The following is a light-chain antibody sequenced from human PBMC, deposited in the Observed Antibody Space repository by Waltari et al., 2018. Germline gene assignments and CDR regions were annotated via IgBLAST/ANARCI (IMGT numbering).Light chain of an antibody. Sequence: QTVLTKPPSVYGTHGQRVNISCSGRRDNIEIDPVNWYQHLPGTAPKLLIYRNDQRPSGVPDRFSGSKFGTSASLAISGLQSEDEADYYCAAWDVSLDDSIVFGGGTKLTVL. V-gene: IGLV1-44*01. CDR3: AAWDVSLDDSIV. J-gene: IGLJ3*02. CDR2: RND. CDR1: RDNIEIDP.